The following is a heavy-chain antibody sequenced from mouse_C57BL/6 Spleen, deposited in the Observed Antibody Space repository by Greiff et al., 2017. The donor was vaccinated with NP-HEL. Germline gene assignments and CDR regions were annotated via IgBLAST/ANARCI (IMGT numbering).Heavy chain of an antibody. CDR2: LAPATGGT. D-gene: IGHD1-1*01. Sequence: QVQLKESGAELVRPGASVTLSCKASGYTFTDYEMHWVKQTPVHGLAWIGALAPATGGTAYNQKFKGKAILTADKSSSTAYMELRSLTSEDSAVYYCTRIYYGSRPFAYWGQGTLVTVSA. CDR1: GYTFTDYE. V-gene: IGHV1-15*01. CDR3: TRIYYGSRPFAY. J-gene: IGHJ3*01.